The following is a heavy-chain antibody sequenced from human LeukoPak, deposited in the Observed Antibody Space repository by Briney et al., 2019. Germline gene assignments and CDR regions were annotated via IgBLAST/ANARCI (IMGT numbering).Heavy chain of an antibody. Sequence: SETLSLTCTVSGGSISSYYWSWIRQPPGKVLEWIGYIYYSGSTNYNPSLKSRVTISVDTSKNRFSLKLSSVTAADTAVYYCASGPSDGYGGNSDYWGQGTLVTVSS. V-gene: IGHV4-59*01. D-gene: IGHD4-23*01. J-gene: IGHJ4*02. CDR1: GGSISSYY. CDR3: ASGPSDGYGGNSDY. CDR2: IYYSGST.